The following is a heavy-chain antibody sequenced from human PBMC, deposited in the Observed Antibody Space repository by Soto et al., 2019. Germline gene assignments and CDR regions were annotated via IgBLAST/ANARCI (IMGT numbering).Heavy chain of an antibody. CDR1: GGSISSSNW. V-gene: IGHV4-4*02. D-gene: IGHD3-22*01. J-gene: IGHJ4*02. Sequence: SETLSLTCAVSGGSISSSNWWSWVRQPPGKGLEWIGEIFHSGSTSYNPSLKSRVTISVDKSKNHFSLRLSSVTAADTAVYYCARVGSGYFDYWGQGTLVTVSS. CDR3: ARVGSGYFDY. CDR2: IFHSGST.